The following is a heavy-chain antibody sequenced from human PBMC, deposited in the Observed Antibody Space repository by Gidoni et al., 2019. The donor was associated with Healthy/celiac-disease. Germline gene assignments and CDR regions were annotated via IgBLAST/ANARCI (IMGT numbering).Heavy chain of an antibody. CDR2: IAYDGSNK. CDR1: VFTFSSAA. V-gene: IGHV3-30-3*01. J-gene: IGHJ4*02. D-gene: IGHD3-3*01. Sequence: QVQLVESGGGVVQPGRSLRLSCAASVFTFSSAAMHWRRQAPGKGLEWVAVIAYDGSNKYYADSVKGRFTISRDNSKNTLYLQMNSLRAEDTAVYYCARDPLRFLEWSYFDYWGQGTLVTVSS. CDR3: ARDPLRFLEWSYFDY.